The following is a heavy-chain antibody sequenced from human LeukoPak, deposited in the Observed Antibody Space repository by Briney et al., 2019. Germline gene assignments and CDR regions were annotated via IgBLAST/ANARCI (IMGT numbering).Heavy chain of an antibody. CDR3: ARDENYGIFFNVDF. J-gene: IGHJ4*02. CDR2: ISGSTDDT. Sequence: ASVKVSCKASGYSFVLYGISWVRQAPGEGPEWMGWISGSTDDTNYAQKFQGRVTMTADTSSSTAYMELRSLRSDDTAIYYCARDENYGIFFNVDFWDQGTPVTVSS. CDR1: GYSFVLYG. V-gene: IGHV1-18*01. D-gene: IGHD4-17*01.